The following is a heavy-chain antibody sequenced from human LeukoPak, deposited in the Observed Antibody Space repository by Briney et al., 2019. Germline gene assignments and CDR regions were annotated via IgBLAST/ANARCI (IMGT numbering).Heavy chain of an antibody. Sequence: GGSLRLSCAASGFMFKSYAMSWVRQAPGKGLEWVSGISGRGDNTNYADSVKGRFTISRDNSKNTVNLHLNGLTVEDTAVYYCAKDIFSSEGIPDYWGQGTLVTVSS. V-gene: IGHV3-23*01. CDR2: ISGRGDNT. J-gene: IGHJ4*02. D-gene: IGHD3-3*02. CDR3: AKDIFSSEGIPDY. CDR1: GFMFKSYA.